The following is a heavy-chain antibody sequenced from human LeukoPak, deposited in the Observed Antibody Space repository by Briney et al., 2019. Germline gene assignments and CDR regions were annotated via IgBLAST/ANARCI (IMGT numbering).Heavy chain of an antibody. Sequence: PGGSLRLSCAASGFTFSSYAMTWVRQAPGKGLEWVSAISGSGGSTYYADSVKGRFTISRDNSKNTLYLQMNSLRAEDTAVYYCAKDPVARIAARPHYMDVWGKGTTVTVSS. CDR1: GFTFSSYA. J-gene: IGHJ6*03. V-gene: IGHV3-23*01. CDR2: ISGSGGST. D-gene: IGHD6-6*01. CDR3: AKDPVARIAARPHYMDV.